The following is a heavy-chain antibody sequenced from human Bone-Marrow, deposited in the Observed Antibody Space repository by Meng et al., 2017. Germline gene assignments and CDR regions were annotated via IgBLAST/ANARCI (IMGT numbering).Heavy chain of an antibody. CDR2: IWHDGGKK. CDR1: GFRFSSYG. D-gene: IGHD1-26*01. CDR3: ARDHSDRGFYFDY. Sequence: GESLKISCAASGFRFSSYGMHWVRQAPGKGLEWVAVIWHDGGKKYHADSVKGRFTISRDNSKNTLFLQMNSLRVDDTAVYFCARDHSDRGFYFDYWGQGTLVTVSS. J-gene: IGHJ4*02. V-gene: IGHV3-33*08.